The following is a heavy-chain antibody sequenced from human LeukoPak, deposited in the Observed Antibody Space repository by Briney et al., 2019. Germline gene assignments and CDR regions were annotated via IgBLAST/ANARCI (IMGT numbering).Heavy chain of an antibody. J-gene: IGHJ4*02. Sequence: ASVKVSCKASGYTFTSYDINWVRQATGQGLEWMGWISAYNGNTNYAQKLQGRVTMTTDTSTSTAYMELRSLRSDDTAVYYCARNYDSSGYYYFHYFDYWGQGTLVTVSS. D-gene: IGHD3-22*01. CDR3: ARNYDSSGYYYFHYFDY. CDR1: GYTFTSYD. V-gene: IGHV1-18*01. CDR2: ISAYNGNT.